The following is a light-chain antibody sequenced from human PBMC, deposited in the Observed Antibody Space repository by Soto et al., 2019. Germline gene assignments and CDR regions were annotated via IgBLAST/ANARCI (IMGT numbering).Light chain of an antibody. Sequence: DIQMTQSPSTLSASVGDRVTITCRASQSISSWLAWYQQKPGKAPKLLIYKASSLESGVPSRFSGSGSGTEFTLTISSLQPDDFATYYSQQYKSYPWTFGQGTKV. V-gene: IGKV1-5*03. CDR1: QSISSW. J-gene: IGKJ1*01. CDR2: KAS. CDR3: QQYKSYPWT.